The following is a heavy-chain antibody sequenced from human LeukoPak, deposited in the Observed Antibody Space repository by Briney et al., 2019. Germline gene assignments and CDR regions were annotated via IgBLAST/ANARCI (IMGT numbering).Heavy chain of an antibody. J-gene: IGHJ4*02. Sequence: GGSLRLSCAASGFTFNDAWMSWVRQAPGKGLEWVSYISSSSSTIYYADSVKGRFTISRDNAKKSLYLQMNSLRGEDTAVYYCARSDDYGVDYWGQGTPVTVSS. CDR2: ISSSSSTI. CDR3: ARSDDYGVDY. V-gene: IGHV3-48*01. CDR1: GFTFNDAW. D-gene: IGHD4-17*01.